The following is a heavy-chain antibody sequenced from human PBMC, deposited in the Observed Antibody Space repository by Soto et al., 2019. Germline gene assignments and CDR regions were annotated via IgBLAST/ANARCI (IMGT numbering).Heavy chain of an antibody. CDR1: GYSFTSYW. J-gene: IGHJ1*01. Sequence: VESLKISCNGSGYSFTSYWIGLVRQMPWKGLEWMGIIYPGDPDTRYSPSFQGQVTISADKSISTAYLQWSSLKASATAMYYCARLGIAARPVSEYFQHWGQGTLVTVSS. CDR2: IYPGDPDT. D-gene: IGHD6-6*01. V-gene: IGHV5-51*01. CDR3: ARLGIAARPVSEYFQH.